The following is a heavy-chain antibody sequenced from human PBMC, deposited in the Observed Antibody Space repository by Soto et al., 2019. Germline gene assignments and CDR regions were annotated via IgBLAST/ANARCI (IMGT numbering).Heavy chain of an antibody. CDR3: AKGECTWNRLTRCVGP. V-gene: IGHV3-23*01. J-gene: IGHJ2*01. Sequence: EVQLLESGGGLVQPGGSLRLSCAASGFSFSYFSMSWVRQAPGKGLEWVSSISGSGGNTYYADSVKGRFSISRDNSKNKLNLHLHSQRAEDTAVYYCAKGECTWNRLTRCVGPWGRGIVVTVSS. CDR2: ISGSGGNT. CDR1: GFSFSYFS. D-gene: IGHD1-1*01.